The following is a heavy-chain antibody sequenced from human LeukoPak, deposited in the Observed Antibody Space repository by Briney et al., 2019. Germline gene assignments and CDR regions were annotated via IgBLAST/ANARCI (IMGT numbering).Heavy chain of an antibody. CDR1: GFTFSTYS. D-gene: IGHD3-16*02. CDR3: ARGIQLSSYYYYGVDV. V-gene: IGHV3-48*02. Sequence: GGSLRLSCAASGFTFSTYSMNWVRQAPGKGLEWVSYISSSSNIYYADSVKGRFTISRDNAKNSLYLQMNSLRDEDTAVYFCARGIQLSSYYYYGVDVWGRGTTVTVSS. J-gene: IGHJ6*02. CDR2: ISSSSNI.